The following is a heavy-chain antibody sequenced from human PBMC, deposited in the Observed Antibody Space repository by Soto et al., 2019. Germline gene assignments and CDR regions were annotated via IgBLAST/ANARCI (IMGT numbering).Heavy chain of an antibody. J-gene: IGHJ4*02. CDR1: EYSITSHSYY. CDR3: ARVLGEERDPHFVGFDS. V-gene: IGHV4-39*01. CDR2: IHHTGTT. D-gene: IGHD3-3*02. Sequence: SETLSLTCTVTEYSITSHSYYWGWIRQSPGREMQWIGTIHHTGTTSYNPSLQSRATIAIDASKNQMFLKLISVTAADTALYYCARVLGEERDPHFVGFDSWGQGTQVTVSS.